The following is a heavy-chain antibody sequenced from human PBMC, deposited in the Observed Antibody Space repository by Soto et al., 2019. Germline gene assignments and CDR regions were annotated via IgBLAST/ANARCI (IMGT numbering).Heavy chain of an antibody. V-gene: IGHV4-61*01. CDR1: GGSVSSGLYY. Sequence: PSETLSLTCTVSGGSVSSGLYYWSWIRHPPGKGLEWIGYIYDSGTTNYNPSLKSRVTISVDTSRNQFSLQLTSVTAADTAVYYCARGRYSGYDWGYWGQGTLVTVSS. D-gene: IGHD5-12*01. CDR2: IYDSGTT. J-gene: IGHJ4*02. CDR3: ARGRYSGYDWGY.